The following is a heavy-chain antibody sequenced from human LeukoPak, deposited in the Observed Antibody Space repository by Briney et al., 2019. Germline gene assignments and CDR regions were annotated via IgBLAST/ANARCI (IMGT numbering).Heavy chain of an antibody. J-gene: IGHJ5*02. Sequence: PSQTLSLTCAVSGGSISSGDYSWSWIRQPPGKCLEWIGYIFQSGSTYYNPSLKSRVTISVDRSKNQFSLKLSSVTAADTAVYYCARVGSDWNDVRYNWFDPWGQGTLVTVSS. D-gene: IGHD1-1*01. CDR2: IFQSGST. CDR1: GGSISSGDYS. CDR3: ARVGSDWNDVRYNWFDP. V-gene: IGHV4-30-2*01.